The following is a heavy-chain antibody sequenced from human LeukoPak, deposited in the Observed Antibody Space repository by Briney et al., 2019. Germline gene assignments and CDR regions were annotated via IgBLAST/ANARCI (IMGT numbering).Heavy chain of an antibody. Sequence: ASVKVSCKASGYTFTGYFIHWVRQAPGQGLEWMGWINPNSGGTKYAQNFQGRVTMTRDTSISTAYMELSRLRSDDTAVYYCAREVAGGDGYNAFDIWGQGTMVTVSS. V-gene: IGHV1-2*02. CDR2: INPNSGGT. J-gene: IGHJ3*02. CDR1: GYTFTGYF. D-gene: IGHD5-24*01. CDR3: AREVAGGDGYNAFDI.